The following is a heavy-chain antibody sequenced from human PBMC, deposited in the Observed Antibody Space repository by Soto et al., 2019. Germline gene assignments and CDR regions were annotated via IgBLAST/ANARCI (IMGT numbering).Heavy chain of an antibody. Sequence: QVQLVQSGAEVKKPGASVKVSCKASGYTFTSYGISWVRQAPGQGLEWMGWISAYNGNTNYAQKLKGRVTMTTDTSTTTAYMELRSLRADDTAVYYCARDLGRTNGTVNWFDPWGQGTLVTVSS. CDR3: ARDLGRTNGTVNWFDP. CDR1: GYTFTSYG. J-gene: IGHJ5*02. D-gene: IGHD1-1*01. V-gene: IGHV1-18*01. CDR2: ISAYNGNT.